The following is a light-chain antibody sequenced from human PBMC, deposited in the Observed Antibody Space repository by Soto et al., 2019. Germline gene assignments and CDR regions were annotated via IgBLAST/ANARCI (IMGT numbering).Light chain of an antibody. CDR3: LQYNGYYRT. J-gene: IGKJ1*01. CDR1: QTISGW. Sequence: IRMNQSPFTVSASIADTVPITCRASQTISGWLAWYQQRPGKAPNLLIFDASTLESGVPSRFSGSGSGTTFTLTISSLQSDDFATYYCLQYNGYYRTFGQGTKV. V-gene: IGKV1-5*01. CDR2: DAS.